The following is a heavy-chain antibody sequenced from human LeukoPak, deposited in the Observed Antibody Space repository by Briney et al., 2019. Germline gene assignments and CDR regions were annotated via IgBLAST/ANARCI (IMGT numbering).Heavy chain of an antibody. J-gene: IGHJ4*02. CDR3: AKGSYGDYEEVGGY. CDR2: ISYDGSNK. D-gene: IGHD4-17*01. Sequence: PGRSLRLSCAASGFTLSNYGMHWVRQAPGKGLEWVAVISYDGSNKYFADSVKGRFTISRDNSKNTLHLQMNSLRTEDTAVYYCAKGSYGDYEEVGGYWGQGTLVTVSS. V-gene: IGHV3-30*18. CDR1: GFTLSNYG.